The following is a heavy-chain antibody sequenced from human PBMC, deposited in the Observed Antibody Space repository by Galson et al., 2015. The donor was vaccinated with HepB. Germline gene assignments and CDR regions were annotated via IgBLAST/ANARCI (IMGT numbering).Heavy chain of an antibody. V-gene: IGHV3-30*18. J-gene: IGHJ4*02. D-gene: IGHD3-22*01. Sequence: SLRLSCAVSGFIFSNHGMHWVRQAPGKGLEWVAVVSHDGRNEYYSDSVKGRFIISRDMSKRKLYLQMHSLRPEDTAVYYCAKDSLGGSGYCDYWGQGTLVTVSS. CDR1: GFIFSNHG. CDR2: VSHDGRNE. CDR3: AKDSLGGSGYCDY.